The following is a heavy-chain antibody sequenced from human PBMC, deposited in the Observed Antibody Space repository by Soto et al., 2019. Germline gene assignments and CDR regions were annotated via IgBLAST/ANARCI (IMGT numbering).Heavy chain of an antibody. CDR3: ARSRYSYGYYYMDV. V-gene: IGHV3-7*01. Sequence: GVSLRLSCAASGFTFSSYWMSWVRQAPGKGLEWVANIKQDGSEKYYVDSVKGRFTISRDNAKNSLYLQMNSLRAEDTAVYYCARSRYSYGYYYMDVWGKGTTVTVSS. CDR2: IKQDGSEK. D-gene: IGHD5-18*01. CDR1: GFTFSSYW. J-gene: IGHJ6*03.